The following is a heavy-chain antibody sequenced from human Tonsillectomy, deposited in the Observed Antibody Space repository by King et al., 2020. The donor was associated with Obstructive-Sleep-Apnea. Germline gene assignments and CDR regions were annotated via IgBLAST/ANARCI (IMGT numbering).Heavy chain of an antibody. Sequence: QLVQSGAEVKKPGASVKVSCKASGYAFSRYGINWFRQAPGQGLEWVGWITPYNGITDYAQNLQARVTLTTDTSTSTAYMELRSLRSDDTALYYCARDDTGWYEDWGQGTLVTVSS. CDR1: GYAFSRYG. V-gene: IGHV1-18*01. CDR3: ARDDTGWYED. D-gene: IGHD6-19*01. CDR2: ITPYNGIT. J-gene: IGHJ4*02.